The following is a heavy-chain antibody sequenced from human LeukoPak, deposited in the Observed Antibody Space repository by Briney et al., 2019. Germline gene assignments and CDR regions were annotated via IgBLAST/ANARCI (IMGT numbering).Heavy chain of an antibody. V-gene: IGHV3-30*18. Sequence: PGGSLRLSCAASGFTFSSYGMHWVRQAPGKGLEWVAVISYDGSNKYYADSVKGRFTISRDNSKNTLYLQMNSLRAEDTAVYYCAKPIYQLLSDDDAFDIWGQGTMVTVSS. CDR1: GFTFSSYG. CDR2: ISYDGSNK. D-gene: IGHD2-2*01. CDR3: AKPIYQLLSDDDAFDI. J-gene: IGHJ3*02.